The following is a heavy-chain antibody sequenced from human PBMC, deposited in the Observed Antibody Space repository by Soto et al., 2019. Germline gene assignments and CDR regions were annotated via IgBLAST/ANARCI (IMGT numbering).Heavy chain of an antibody. CDR3: ARARGIAAAYYYYYYMDV. CDR1: GFTFSSYS. CDR2: ISSSSSTI. Sequence: GGSLRLSCAASGFTFSSYSMNWVRQAPGKGLEWVSYISSSSSTIYYADSVKGRFTISRDNAKNSLYLQMNSLRAEDTAVYYCARARGIAAAYYYYYYMDVWGKGTTVTVSS. V-gene: IGHV3-48*04. J-gene: IGHJ6*03. D-gene: IGHD6-13*01.